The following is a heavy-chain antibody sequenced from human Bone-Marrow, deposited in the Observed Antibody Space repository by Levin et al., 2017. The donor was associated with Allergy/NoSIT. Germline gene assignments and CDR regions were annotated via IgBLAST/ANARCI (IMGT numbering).Heavy chain of an antibody. D-gene: IGHD2-21*01. CDR3: ARERDSRWVKKYYGVDD. CDR1: GFSVTRDH. V-gene: IGHV3-53*05. Sequence: GESLKISCAGAGFSVTRDHMSWLRQAPGKGPEWVSFIHSGGVAYYADSVKGRFTISRDNSKNTVNLQMSGLRAEDTAVYYCARERDSRWVKKYYGVDDWGQGTTVNVSS. J-gene: IGHJ6*02. CDR2: IHSGGVA.